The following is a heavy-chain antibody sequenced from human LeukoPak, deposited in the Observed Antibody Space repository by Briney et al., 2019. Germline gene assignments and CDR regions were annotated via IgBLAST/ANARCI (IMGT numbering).Heavy chain of an antibody. CDR1: GGSIDITNY. CDR2: IAHDGTI. CDR3: TREDGPYCPFAC. Sequence: TSSETLSLTCGVSGGSIDITNYWSWVRQAPGKGLEWIGEIAHDGTINYNPSLRSRVAMSLDRANNQFSLSLTSVTAADTAVYYCTREDGPYCPFACWGQGVLVTVSS. J-gene: IGHJ4*02. D-gene: IGHD5-24*01. V-gene: IGHV4-4*02.